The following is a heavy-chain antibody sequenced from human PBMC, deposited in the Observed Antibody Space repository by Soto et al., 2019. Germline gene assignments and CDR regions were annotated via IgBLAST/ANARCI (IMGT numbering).Heavy chain of an antibody. D-gene: IGHD3-22*01. V-gene: IGHV4-34*01. J-gene: IGHJ4*02. CDR2: INHSGST. CDR1: GGSFSGYY. Sequence: QVQLQQWGAGLLKPSETLSLTCAVYGGSFSGYYWSWIRQPPGKGLEWIGEINHSGSTNYNPSLKRRVTISVDTSKNQFSLKLSSVTAADTAVYYCARKIVVVPYPGYFDYWGQGTLVTVSS. CDR3: ARKIVVVPYPGYFDY.